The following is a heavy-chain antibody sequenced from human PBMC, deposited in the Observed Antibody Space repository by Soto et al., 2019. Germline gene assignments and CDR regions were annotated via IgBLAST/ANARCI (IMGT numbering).Heavy chain of an antibody. CDR3: ARGREAYDAFDI. J-gene: IGHJ3*02. Sequence: GGSLRLSCAASGFTFGSYNMNWVRQAPGKGLEWVSSISGSTSYIYYADSVKGRFTISRDNSKNTLYLQMNSLRAEDTAVYYCARGREAYDAFDIWGQGTMVTVS. CDR1: GFTFGSYN. CDR2: ISGSTSYI. V-gene: IGHV3-21*01.